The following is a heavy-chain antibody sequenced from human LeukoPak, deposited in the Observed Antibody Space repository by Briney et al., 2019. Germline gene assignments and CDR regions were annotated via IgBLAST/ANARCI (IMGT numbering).Heavy chain of an antibody. CDR3: AKEVTYCSGGTCYRYFDY. V-gene: IGHV3-30*02. CDR2: IRYDGSNK. D-gene: IGHD2-15*01. J-gene: IGHJ4*02. Sequence: GGSLRLSCAASGFTFSSYGMHWVRQAPGKGLEWVAFIRYDGSNKYYADSVKGRFTISRDNSKNTLYLQMNSLRAEDTAVYYCAKEVTYCSGGTCYRYFDYRGQGTLVTVSS. CDR1: GFTFSSYG.